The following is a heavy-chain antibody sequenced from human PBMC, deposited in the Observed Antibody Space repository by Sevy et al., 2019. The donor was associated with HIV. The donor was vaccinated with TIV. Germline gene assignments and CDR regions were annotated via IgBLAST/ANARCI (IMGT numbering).Heavy chain of an antibody. D-gene: IGHD3-10*02. CDR2: IKLDGREK. J-gene: IGHJ3*02. V-gene: IGHV3-7*01. Sequence: GGSLRLSCAASGFTFSSYWMSWVRQAPGKGLEWVANIKLDGREKYYVDSVKGRFTIARDNAKNSRYLQMNSLRAEDTAVYYCARDGSCSGSDGWGEAFDIWGQGTMVTVSS. CDR1: GFTFSSYW. CDR3: ARDGSCSGSDGWGEAFDI.